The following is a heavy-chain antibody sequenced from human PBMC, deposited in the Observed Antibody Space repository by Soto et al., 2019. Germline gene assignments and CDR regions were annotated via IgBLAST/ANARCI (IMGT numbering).Heavy chain of an antibody. D-gene: IGHD3-9*01. CDR3: ARDQDWATYYYYGMDV. J-gene: IGHJ6*02. V-gene: IGHV3-30-3*01. CDR1: GFTFSSYA. Sequence: QVQLVESGGGVVQPGRSLRLSCAASGFTFSSYAMHWVRQAPGKGLEWVAVISYDGSNKYYADSVKGRFTISRDNSKNTLYLQMNSLRAEDTAVYYCARDQDWATYYYYGMDVWGQGTTVTVSS. CDR2: ISYDGSNK.